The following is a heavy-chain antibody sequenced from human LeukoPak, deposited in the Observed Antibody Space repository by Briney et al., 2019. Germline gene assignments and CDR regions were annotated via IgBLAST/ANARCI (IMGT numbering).Heavy chain of an antibody. V-gene: IGHV4-59*01. CDR2: IYYSGST. CDR3: ARVSGSGWYSTYYFDY. D-gene: IGHD6-19*01. CDR1: GGSISSYY. J-gene: IGHJ4*02. Sequence: SETLSLTCTVSGGSISSYYWSWIRQPPGKGLEWIGYIYYSGSTNYNPSLKSRVTISVDTSKNQFSLKLSSVTAADTAVYYCARVSGSGWYSTYYFDYWGQGTLVTVSS.